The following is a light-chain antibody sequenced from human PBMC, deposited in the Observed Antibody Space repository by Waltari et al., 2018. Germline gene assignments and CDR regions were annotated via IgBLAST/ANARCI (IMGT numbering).Light chain of an antibody. Sequence: QSMLTQPPSTSGTTGQSVTVSCSGIRSNLGTNTVNWYQQLPGTAPKILIYKNNQRPSGVPDRFSGSKSGTSASLAISGLQSEDEADYFCSAWDDILNGPVFGGGTRLAVL. CDR2: KNN. V-gene: IGLV1-44*01. CDR1: RSNLGTNT. J-gene: IGLJ3*02. CDR3: SAWDDILNGPV.